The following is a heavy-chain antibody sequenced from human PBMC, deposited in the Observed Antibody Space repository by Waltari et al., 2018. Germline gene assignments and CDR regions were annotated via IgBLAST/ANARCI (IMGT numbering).Heavy chain of an antibody. Sequence: EEPLVESGGGLIQPGESLRVSCAVSGFTFSRYWMHWVPQAPGKGLVWVASINRDGRGTSYADSVKGRFTISRDNAKNTVYLQKKSLRAEDTAVYYCARVARKTYSSPVPGRDYYYGMDVWGLGTTVTVSS. D-gene: IGHD6-13*01. CDR2: INRDGRGT. J-gene: IGHJ6*02. V-gene: IGHV3-74*01. CDR3: ARVARKTYSSPVPGRDYYYGMDV. CDR1: GFTFSRYW.